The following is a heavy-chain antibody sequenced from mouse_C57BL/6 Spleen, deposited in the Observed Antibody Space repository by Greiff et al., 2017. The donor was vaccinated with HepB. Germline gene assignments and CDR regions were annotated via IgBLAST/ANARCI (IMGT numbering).Heavy chain of an antibody. D-gene: IGHD1-1*01. Sequence: VQLQQSGPELVKPGASVKIPCKASGYTFTDYNMDWVKQSHGKSLEWIGDINPNNGGTIYNQKFKGKATLTVDKSSSTAYMELRSLTSEDTAVYYGARPYYGSSPYAMDYWGQGTSVTVSS. V-gene: IGHV1-18*01. CDR3: ARPYYGSSPYAMDY. CDR2: INPNNGGT. J-gene: IGHJ4*01. CDR1: GYTFTDYN.